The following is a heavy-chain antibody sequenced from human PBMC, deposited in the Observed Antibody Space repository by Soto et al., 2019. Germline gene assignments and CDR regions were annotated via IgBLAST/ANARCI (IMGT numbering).Heavy chain of an antibody. J-gene: IGHJ4*02. V-gene: IGHV4-61*01. Sequence: SETLSLTCTVSGDSVSSSSKCWSWVRQPPGKALEWIAYICYNVIIKYEPFLKSRVTISTDPSKNQLSLKMTSVTAADTAVYYCARYRREAVAGYTLDNWGQGILVTVSS. D-gene: IGHD6-13*01. CDR2: ICYNVII. CDR1: GDSVSSSSKC. CDR3: ARYRREAVAGYTLDN.